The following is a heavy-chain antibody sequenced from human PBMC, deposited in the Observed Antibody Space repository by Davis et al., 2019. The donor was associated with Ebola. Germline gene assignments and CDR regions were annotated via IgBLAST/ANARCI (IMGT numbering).Heavy chain of an antibody. J-gene: IGHJ6*02. CDR1: GYTFTSYY. D-gene: IGHD2-15*01. Sequence: ASVKVSCKASGYTFTSYYMHWVRQAPGQGLEWMGIINPSGGSTSYAQKFQGRVTMTRDTSTSTVYMELSSLRSEDTAVYYCAREAIVVVVAATNYYYYYGMDVWGQGTTVTVSS. V-gene: IGHV1-46*03. CDR3: AREAIVVVVAATNYYYYYGMDV. CDR2: INPSGGST.